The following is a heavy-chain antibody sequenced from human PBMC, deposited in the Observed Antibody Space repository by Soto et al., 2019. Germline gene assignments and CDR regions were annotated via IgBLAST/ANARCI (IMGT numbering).Heavy chain of an antibody. CDR3: ARARHDYGDYGDYYYYYGMDV. J-gene: IGHJ6*02. V-gene: IGHV1-69*02. D-gene: IGHD4-17*01. Sequence: QVQLVQSGAEVKKPGSSVKVSCKASGGTFSSYTISWVRQAPGQGLEWMGRIIPILGIANYAQKFQGRVTITADKSTSPAYMELSSLRSEDTAVYYCARARHDYGDYGDYYYYYGMDVWGQGTTVTVSS. CDR2: IIPILGIA. CDR1: GGTFSSYT.